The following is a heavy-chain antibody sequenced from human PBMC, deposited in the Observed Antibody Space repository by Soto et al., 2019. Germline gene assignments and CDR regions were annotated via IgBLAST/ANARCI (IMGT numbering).Heavy chain of an antibody. CDR1: GGSISSNW. V-gene: IGHV4-4*02. CDR3: ARHIAMSTMRGFAS. D-gene: IGHD3-22*01. J-gene: IGHJ4*02. Sequence: QVQLQESGPGLVKPSETLSLTCDVSGGSISSNWWSWVRQPPGKGLEWIGEIHHSGTTNYNPSLKSRVTMSVDKSENQISLNLNSVTAADTAVYYCARHIAMSTMRGFASWGQGTLVTVSS. CDR2: IHHSGTT.